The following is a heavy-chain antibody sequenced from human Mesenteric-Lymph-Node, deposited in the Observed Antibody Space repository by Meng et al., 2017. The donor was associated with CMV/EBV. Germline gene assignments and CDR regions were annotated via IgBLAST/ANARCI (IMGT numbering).Heavy chain of an antibody. CDR3: ARDHGSRYCSGGSCQGIDY. CDR1: SGGYY. J-gene: IGHJ4*02. V-gene: IGHV4-31*02. Sequence: SGGYYWSWIRQHPGKGLEWIGYIYYSGSTYYNPSLKSRVTISVDTPKNQFSLKLSSVTAADTAVYYCARDHGSRYCSGGSCQGIDYWGQGTLVTVSS. D-gene: IGHD2-15*01. CDR2: IYYSGST.